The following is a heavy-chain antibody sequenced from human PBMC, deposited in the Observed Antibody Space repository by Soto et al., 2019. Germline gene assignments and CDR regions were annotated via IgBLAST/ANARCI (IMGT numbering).Heavy chain of an antibody. D-gene: IGHD6-13*01. CDR2: ISWNSGSI. J-gene: IGHJ6*02. CDR3: AKAIVGRAVAGPWGYGMDV. V-gene: IGHV3-9*01. CDR1: GFTFDDYA. Sequence: EVQLVESGGGLVQPGRSLRLSCAASGFTFDDYAMHWVRQAPGKGLEWVSGISWNSGSIGYADSVQGRFTISRDNAKNAVYLQMTSPRAAATALYYCAKAIVGRAVAGPWGYGMDVWGQGTTVTVS.